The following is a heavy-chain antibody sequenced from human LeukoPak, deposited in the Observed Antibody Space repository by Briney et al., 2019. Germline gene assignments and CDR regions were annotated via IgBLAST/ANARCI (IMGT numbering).Heavy chain of an antibody. CDR3: ARDRGSKRVAYCGGDCYIGYFDL. D-gene: IGHD2-21*02. Sequence: ASVKVSCKASRYTFTSYYFHWVRQAPGQGLEWMGIINPSGGDTSYAQKFQGRVTMTTDTSTSTVYMDLTSLTSEDTAVYYCARDRGSKRVAYCGGDCYIGYFDLWGRGTLVTVSS. J-gene: IGHJ2*01. CDR2: INPSGGDT. CDR1: RYTFTSYY. V-gene: IGHV1-46*01.